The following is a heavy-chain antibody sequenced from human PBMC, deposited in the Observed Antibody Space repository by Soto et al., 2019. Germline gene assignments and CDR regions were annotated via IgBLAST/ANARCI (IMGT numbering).Heavy chain of an antibody. Sequence: EVQLVESGGGLVQPRGSLRLSCEASGFTFSTFWMHWVRQAPGKGLVWVSRINGDGSSTYYADSVRGRVTISRDNAKNTLYLQLNSLRPEDTAVYYCARDFEYWGQGTLVTVSS. CDR3: ARDFEY. CDR1: GFTFSTFW. J-gene: IGHJ4*02. CDR2: INGDGSST. V-gene: IGHV3-74*01.